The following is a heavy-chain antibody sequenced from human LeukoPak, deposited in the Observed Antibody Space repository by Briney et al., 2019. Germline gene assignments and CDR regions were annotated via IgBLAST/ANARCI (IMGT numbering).Heavy chain of an antibody. CDR3: ASATLRCSGGSCYEMDV. J-gene: IGHJ6*04. V-gene: IGHV1-69*13. CDR2: IIPLFGTP. Sequence: SVKVSCKASGYTFTEYYMYWVRQAPGQGLEWMGGIIPLFGTPDYAQKFQDRLTITADQSTSTAYMELSSLRSEDTAVYYCASATLRCSGGSCYEMDVWGKGTTVTVSS. CDR1: GYTFTEYY. D-gene: IGHD2-15*01.